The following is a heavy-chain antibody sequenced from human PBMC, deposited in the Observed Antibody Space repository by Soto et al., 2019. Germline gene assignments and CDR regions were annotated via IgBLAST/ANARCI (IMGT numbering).Heavy chain of an antibody. V-gene: IGHV3-9*01. Sequence: GGSLRLSCAASGFTFDDYAMHWVRQAPGKGLEWVSGISWNSGSIGYADSVKGRFTISRDNAKNSLYLQMNSLRAEDTALYYCAKDREGGLLWFGEFLSAFDIWGQGTMVTVSS. CDR2: ISWNSGSI. CDR3: AKDREGGLLWFGEFLSAFDI. J-gene: IGHJ3*02. CDR1: GFTFDDYA. D-gene: IGHD3-10*01.